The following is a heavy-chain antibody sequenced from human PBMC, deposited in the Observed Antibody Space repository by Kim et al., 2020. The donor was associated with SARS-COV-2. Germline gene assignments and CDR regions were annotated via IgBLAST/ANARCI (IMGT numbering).Heavy chain of an antibody. J-gene: IGHJ3*02. V-gene: IGHV3-53*01. D-gene: IGHD3-22*01. CDR3: ARNYYDSQETYRGAFDM. Sequence: VKGRFSISRDNSKNTLYLQMNRLRVEDTAVYYCARNYYDSQETYRGAFDMWGQGTMITVSS.